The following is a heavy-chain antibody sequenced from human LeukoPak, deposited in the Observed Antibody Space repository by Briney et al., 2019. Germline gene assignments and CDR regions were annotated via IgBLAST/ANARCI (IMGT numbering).Heavy chain of an antibody. Sequence: SGTLSLTCAVSGGSISSNNWWGWVRQPPGRGLEWIGEIYHSGSPNYNPSLKSRVTISVDKSRNHFSLNLSSVTAADTAVYYCARVNINNWHSCDYWGQGTLVTVSS. CDR2: IYHSGSP. CDR1: GGSISSNNW. V-gene: IGHV4-4*02. D-gene: IGHD1-1*01. CDR3: ARVNINNWHSCDY. J-gene: IGHJ4*02.